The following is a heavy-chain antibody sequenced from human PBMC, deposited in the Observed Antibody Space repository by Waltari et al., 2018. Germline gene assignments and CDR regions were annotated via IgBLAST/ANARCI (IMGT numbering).Heavy chain of an antibody. CDR1: GYTFTAYF. V-gene: IGHV1-2*02. CDR2: LDPKTGDR. J-gene: IGHJ4*02. D-gene: IGHD1-1*01. Sequence: QVQLVQSGTEVTKPGASVEVSCQAFGYTFTAYFLHWVRQAPGQGLEWMGLLDPKTGDRNSAPGFQGRVTMTRGTSINTAYLKGTSLKSDDTAVYYCVRDVNDDPRGDYWGQGTLVTVSS. CDR3: VRDVNDDPRGDY.